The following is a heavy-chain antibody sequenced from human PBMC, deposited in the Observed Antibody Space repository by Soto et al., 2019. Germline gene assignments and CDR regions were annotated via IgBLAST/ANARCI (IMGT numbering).Heavy chain of an antibody. D-gene: IGHD1-1*01. J-gene: IGHJ4*02. Sequence: VQLLDSGGGLVQPGGSLRLSCVTSGFSFSNYAMSWVRQAPGKGLEWVSTISGSGSGTYFADSVKSRFTISRDNSKNTLFLHMDTLRAEDTAVYYCAKATVSCYYFASWGQGTLVTVSS. CDR2: ISGSGSGT. CDR3: AKATVSCYYFAS. V-gene: IGHV3-23*01. CDR1: GFSFSNYA.